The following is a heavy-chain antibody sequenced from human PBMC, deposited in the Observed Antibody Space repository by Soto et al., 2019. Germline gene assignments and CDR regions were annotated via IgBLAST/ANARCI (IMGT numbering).Heavy chain of an antibody. V-gene: IGHV3-48*03. J-gene: IGHJ4*02. Sequence: LRLSCAASGFTFSNYDMNWVRQAPGKGLEWVSYISSSGSIINYADSVKGRFTISRDNAKNSLYLQMSSLRAEDTAVYFCAREFTTRVYWGQGTLVTVSS. CDR3: AREFTTRVY. CDR2: ISSSGSII. D-gene: IGHD2-15*01. CDR1: GFTFSNYD.